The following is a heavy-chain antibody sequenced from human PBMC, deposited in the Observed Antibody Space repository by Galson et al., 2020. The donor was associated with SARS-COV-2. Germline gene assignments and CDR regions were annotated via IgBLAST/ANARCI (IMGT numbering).Heavy chain of an antibody. CDR3: ARTPTSSDAFDI. CDR1: GFSLSTRGMR. V-gene: IGHV2-70*04. J-gene: IGHJ3*02. Sequence: SGPTLVKPTQTLTLTCTFSGFSLSTRGMRVGWIRQPPGKALECLARIDWDDDKFYITSLKTRLTISKDASKNQVVLTMTNMDPVDTATYFCARTPTSSDAFDIWGQGTMVTFAS. CDR2: IDWDDDK.